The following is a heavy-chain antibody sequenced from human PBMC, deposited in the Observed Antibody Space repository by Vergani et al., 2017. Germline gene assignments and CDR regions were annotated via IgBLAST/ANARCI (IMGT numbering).Heavy chain of an antibody. CDR2: IKQDGSEK. Sequence: EVQLVESGGGLVQPGGSLRLSCAASGFTFSSYWMSWVRQAPGKGLEWVANIKQDGSEKYYVDSVKGRFTISRDNAKNSLYLQMNSLRAEDTAVYYCARDLSPRWFGELWGSYWGQGTLVTVSS. CDR3: ARDLSPRWFGELWGSY. D-gene: IGHD3-10*01. V-gene: IGHV3-7*03. CDR1: GFTFSSYW. J-gene: IGHJ4*02.